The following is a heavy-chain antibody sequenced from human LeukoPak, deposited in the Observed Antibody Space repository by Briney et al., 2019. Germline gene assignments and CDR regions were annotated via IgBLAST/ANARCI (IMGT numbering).Heavy chain of an antibody. CDR1: GFNFNSYA. Sequence: GGSLRLSCAASGFNFNSYAVHWVRQAPGKGLQWVAVISYDGSYKSYADSVKGRFTISRETSKTTLYLQMNSLRAEDTAVYYCATELRILSWGVDAFDIWGQGTMVTVSS. CDR3: ATELRILSWGVDAFDI. CDR2: ISYDGSYK. V-gene: IGHV3-30*04. D-gene: IGHD3-16*01. J-gene: IGHJ3*02.